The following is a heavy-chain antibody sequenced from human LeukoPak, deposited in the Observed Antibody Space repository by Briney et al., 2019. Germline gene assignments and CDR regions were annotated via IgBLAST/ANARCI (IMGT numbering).Heavy chain of an antibody. V-gene: IGHV1-2*02. CDR2: INPKSGGT. D-gene: IGHD3-10*01. Sequence: ASVKVSCKASGYTFTGYYMHWVRQAPGQGLEWMGWINPKSGGTNYAQKFQGRVTMTRDTSISTAYMELSRLRSDDTAVYYCARTAYYYGSGSYWGYYYYYYMDVWGKGTTVTISS. CDR1: GYTFTGYY. J-gene: IGHJ6*03. CDR3: ARTAYYYGSGSYWGYYYYYYMDV.